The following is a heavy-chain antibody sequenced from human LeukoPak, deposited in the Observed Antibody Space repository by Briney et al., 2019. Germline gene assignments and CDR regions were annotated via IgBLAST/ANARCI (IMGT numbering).Heavy chain of an antibody. CDR1: GDTLSSHY. V-gene: IGHV4-59*08. CDR3: ARNVGWYSHDS. D-gene: IGHD6-19*01. J-gene: IGHJ4*02. Sequence: SETLSLTCTVSGDTLSSHYWSWIRQPPGKGLEWIGYIYGSGSTHYDPSLRSRVTISEDTPKNQFSLKLTSVTAADTAVYYCARNVGWYSHDSWGQGTLVTVSS. CDR2: IYGSGST.